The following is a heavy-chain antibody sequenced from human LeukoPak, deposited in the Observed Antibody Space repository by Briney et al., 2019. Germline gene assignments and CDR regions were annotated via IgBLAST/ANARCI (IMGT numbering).Heavy chain of an antibody. CDR1: GGTFSSYA. CDR3: VLRDSSGYYSPLLDY. D-gene: IGHD3-22*01. Sequence: GASVKVSCKASGGTFSSYAISWVRQAPGRGLEWMGGIIPIFGTANYAQKFQGRVTITADESTSTAYMELSSLRSEDTAVYYCVLRDSSGYYSPLLDYWGQGTLVTVSS. CDR2: IIPIFGTA. J-gene: IGHJ4*02. V-gene: IGHV1-69*13.